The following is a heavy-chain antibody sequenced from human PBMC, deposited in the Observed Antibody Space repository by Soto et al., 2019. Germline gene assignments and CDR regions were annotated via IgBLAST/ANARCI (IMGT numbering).Heavy chain of an antibody. CDR1: GYTFTSTT. J-gene: IGHJ5*02. CDR3: AIVASTDWFDP. CDR2: ISPYNGDS. Sequence: QVQLVQSGAEVKEPGASVKVSCKASGYTFTSTTIIWVRQAPGQGLEWVGWISPYNGDSNYAERLQGRVTLTTDTSTSTTDMELRSLRSDDTAVYFCAIVASTDWFDPWGQGTLVTVSS. V-gene: IGHV1-18*04.